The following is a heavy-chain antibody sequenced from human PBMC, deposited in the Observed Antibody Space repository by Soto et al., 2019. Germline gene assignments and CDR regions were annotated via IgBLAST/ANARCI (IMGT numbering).Heavy chain of an antibody. V-gene: IGHV1-69*12. CDR1: GGTFSNCA. J-gene: IGHJ6*02. CDR2: IVPIFGTT. Sequence: QVQLVQSGAEVKKPGSSVKVSCKVSGGTFSNCAIDWVRLAPGHGLEWMGGIVPIFGTTYYTQKFQGRATIIADDSTTTAYLEMRSLRSEDTAIYYCARVEAVAGLYNYHGLDVWGQGTAVTVSS. CDR3: ARVEAVAGLYNYHGLDV. D-gene: IGHD6-19*01.